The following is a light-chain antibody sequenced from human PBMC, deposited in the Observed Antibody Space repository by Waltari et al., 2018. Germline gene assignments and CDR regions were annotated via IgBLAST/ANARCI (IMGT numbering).Light chain of an antibody. CDR3: CSYAGSYTWV. V-gene: IGLV1-47*01. CDR1: SSNIGSYY. CDR2: GNK. J-gene: IGLJ3*02. Sequence: QSLLTQPPSASGTPGQRVTISCSGSSSNIGSYYVYWYQQLPGTAPKLLIDGNKQRPSGVPDRFAGSRSGTSCSLAISGLRSEEEADYYCCSYAGSYTWVFGGGTKLTVL.